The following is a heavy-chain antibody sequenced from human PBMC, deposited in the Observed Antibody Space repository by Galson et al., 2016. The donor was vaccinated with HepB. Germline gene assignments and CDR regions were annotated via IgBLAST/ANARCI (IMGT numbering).Heavy chain of an antibody. D-gene: IGHD2-2*01. CDR2: MNPNSDNT. V-gene: IGHV1-8*01. J-gene: IGHJ6*02. CDR1: GYTFTSYD. CDR3: ARGRPEYCSRTSCSLHGMDF. Sequence: SVKVSCKASGYTFTSYDINWVRQATGQGLEWMGWMNPNSDNTGFAQKFQGRVTVTRNTSITTAYMELSSLTSEDTAVYYCARGRPEYCSRTSCSLHGMDFWGQGTTVTVSS.